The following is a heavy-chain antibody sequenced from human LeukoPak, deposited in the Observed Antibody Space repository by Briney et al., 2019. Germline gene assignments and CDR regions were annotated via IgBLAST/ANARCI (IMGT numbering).Heavy chain of an antibody. CDR2: IKSKTDGGTT. J-gene: IGHJ4*02. CDR3: TTTLAGYYDSSGYYD. V-gene: IGHV3-15*01. D-gene: IGHD3-22*01. Sequence: GGSLRLSCAASGLTFSNAWMSWVRQAPGKGLEWVGRIKSKTDGGTTDYAAPVKGRFTISRDDSKNTLYLQMNSLKTEDTAVYYCTTTLAGYYDSSGYYDWGQGTLVTVSS. CDR1: GLTFSNAW.